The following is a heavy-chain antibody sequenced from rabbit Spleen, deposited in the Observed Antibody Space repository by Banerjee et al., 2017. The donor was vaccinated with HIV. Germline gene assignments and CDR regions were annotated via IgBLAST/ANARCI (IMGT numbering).Heavy chain of an antibody. CDR3: ARDYVYDNAGITFDL. V-gene: IGHV1S40*01. D-gene: IGHD6-1*01. J-gene: IGHJ4*01. CDR2: IDGDSSGKT. Sequence: QSLEESGGDLVKPGASLTLTCTASGVSFSSSSYMCWVRQAPGKGLEWIACIDGDSSGKTYYASWAKGRFTISKTSSTVDLKMTSLTAADTATYFCARDYVYDNAGITFDLWGQGTLVTVS. CDR1: GVSFSSSSY.